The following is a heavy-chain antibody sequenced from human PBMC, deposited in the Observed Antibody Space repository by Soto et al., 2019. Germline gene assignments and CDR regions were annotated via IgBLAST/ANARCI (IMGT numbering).Heavy chain of an antibody. Sequence: GASVKVSCKASGGTLSSYAISWVRQAPGQGLEWMGGIIPIFGTANYAQKFQGRVTITADESTSTAYMELSSLRSEDTAVYYCARGGVPAAMHPHFDYYYYGMDVWGQGTTVTVSS. CDR2: IIPIFGTA. V-gene: IGHV1-69*13. CDR3: ARGGVPAAMHPHFDYYYYGMDV. J-gene: IGHJ6*02. D-gene: IGHD2-2*01. CDR1: GGTLSSYA.